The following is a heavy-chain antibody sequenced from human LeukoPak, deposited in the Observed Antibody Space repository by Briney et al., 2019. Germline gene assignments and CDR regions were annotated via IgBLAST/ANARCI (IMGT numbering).Heavy chain of an antibody. CDR1: VYTFTNYG. CDR2: ITPYNANT. J-gene: IGHJ4*02. V-gene: IGHV1-18*01. CDR3: ARATYGDLYYFDY. D-gene: IGHD4-17*01. Sequence: GASVTVSFKSSVYTFTNYGISGVRQARGQGREGMGLITPYNANTNYAQNLQVRVPITTATSTTTAYMELRSLRSDDTAVYYCARATYGDLYYFDYWGQGPLVTVSS.